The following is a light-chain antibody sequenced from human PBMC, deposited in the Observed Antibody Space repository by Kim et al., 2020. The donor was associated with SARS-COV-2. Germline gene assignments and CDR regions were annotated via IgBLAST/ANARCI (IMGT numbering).Light chain of an antibody. J-gene: IGKJ4*01. CDR2: DVS. CDR3: QQYSDWPLT. V-gene: IGKV3-15*01. Sequence: EIVMTQSPATLSVSPGERATLSCRASQSVSSNLAWHQQKPGQATRLLIYDVSTRATGIPARFSGSGSGTEFTLTISSLQSEDFGVYYCQQYSDWPLTFGGGTKVEI. CDR1: QSVSSN.